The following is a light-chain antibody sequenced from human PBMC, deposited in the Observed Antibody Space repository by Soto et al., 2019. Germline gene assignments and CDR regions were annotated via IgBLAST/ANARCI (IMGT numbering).Light chain of an antibody. V-gene: IGLV4-69*01. CDR1: SGHSSYA. Sequence: QLVLTQSPSASASLGASVKLTCTLSSGHSSYAIALHQKQPGKGPRYLMDLNNDGSHTKGDGIPDRFSGSSSGADRYLIISSLQSEDEADYYCQTWGTGFQFFGGGTKLTVL. CDR3: QTWGTGFQF. CDR2: LNNDGSH. J-gene: IGLJ2*01.